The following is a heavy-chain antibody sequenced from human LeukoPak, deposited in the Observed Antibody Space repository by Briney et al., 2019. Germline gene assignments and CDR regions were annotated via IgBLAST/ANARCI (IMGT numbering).Heavy chain of an antibody. Sequence: SETLSLTCAVYVGSFSGYYWTWIRPPPGKGLEWIGEINHGRSTNYNPSLKSRVTISLDTSKNQFSLKLSSVTAADTAVYYCARHRKPAITMIRGVNRGGAIDYWGQGTLVTVSS. CDR3: ARHRKPAITMIRGVNRGGAIDY. CDR1: VGSFSGYY. V-gene: IGHV4-34*01. CDR2: INHGRST. D-gene: IGHD3-10*01. J-gene: IGHJ4*02.